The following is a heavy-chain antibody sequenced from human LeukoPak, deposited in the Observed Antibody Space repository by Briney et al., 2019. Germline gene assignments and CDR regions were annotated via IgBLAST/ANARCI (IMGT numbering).Heavy chain of an antibody. J-gene: IGHJ4*02. CDR2: IYSSGST. V-gene: IGHV4-4*07. Sequence: SETLSLTCTVSGGSINSYYWSWIRQPAGKGLEWIGRIYSSGSTNYNPSLKSRVSMSVDTSKNQFSLKLTSVTAADTAVYYCARGGKATVVTMWGQGILVTVPS. CDR3: ARGGKATVVTM. CDR1: GGSINSYY. D-gene: IGHD4-23*01.